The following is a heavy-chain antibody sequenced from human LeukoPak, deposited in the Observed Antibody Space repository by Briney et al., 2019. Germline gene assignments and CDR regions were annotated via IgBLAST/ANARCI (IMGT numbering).Heavy chain of an antibody. V-gene: IGHV3-11*04. Sequence: GGSLRLSCAASGFTFSDYYMSWIRQAPGKGLERVSYISSSGSTIYYADSVKGRFTISRDNSKNTLYLQMNSLRAEDTAVYYCARGQYSSSWYYYYGMDVWGQGTTVTVSS. CDR2: ISSSGSTI. D-gene: IGHD6-13*01. CDR3: ARGQYSSSWYYYYGMDV. J-gene: IGHJ6*02. CDR1: GFTFSDYY.